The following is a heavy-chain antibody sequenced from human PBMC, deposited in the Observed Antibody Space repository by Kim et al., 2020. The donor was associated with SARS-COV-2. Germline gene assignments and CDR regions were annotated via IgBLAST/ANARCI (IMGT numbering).Heavy chain of an antibody. CDR3: ASTQSAAGNYYYGMDV. D-gene: IGHD6-13*01. J-gene: IGHJ6*02. V-gene: IGHV1-3*01. CDR1: GYTFTSYA. CDR2: INAGNGNT. Sequence: ASVKVSCKASGYTFTSYAMHWVRQAPGQRLEWMGWINAGNGNTKYSQKFQGRVTITRDTSASTAYMELSSLRSEDTAVYYCASTQSAAGNYYYGMDVWGQGTTVTVSS.